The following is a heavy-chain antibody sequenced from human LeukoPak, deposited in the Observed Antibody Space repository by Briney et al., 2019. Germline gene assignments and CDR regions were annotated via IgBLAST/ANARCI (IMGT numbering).Heavy chain of an antibody. D-gene: IGHD3-22*01. CDR1: GFTFSSYW. CDR3: AKVRGNVGSSYFPDY. J-gene: IGHJ4*02. V-gene: IGHV3-30*18. CDR2: ILYDGSNR. Sequence: RGSLRLSCAASGFTFSSYWMSWVRQAPGKGLEWVAVILYDGSNRQYADSVKGRFTISRDNSKNTLYLQMNSLRVEDTAVYYCAKVRGNVGSSYFPDYWGQGTLVTVTS.